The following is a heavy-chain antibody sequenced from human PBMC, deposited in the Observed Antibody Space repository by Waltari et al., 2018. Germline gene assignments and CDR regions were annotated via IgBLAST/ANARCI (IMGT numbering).Heavy chain of an antibody. CDR1: GGSISSSSYY. D-gene: IGHD3-16*02. V-gene: IGHV4-39*07. J-gene: IGHJ5*02. CDR2: IYYSGST. Sequence: QLQLQESGPGLVKPSETLSLTCTVSGGSISSSSYYWGWIRQPPGKGLEWIGSIYYSGSTYYNPSLKRRVTISGDTSKNQCSLKLSSVTAADTAVYYCARDPSYDYIWGSYRSNWFDPWGQGTLVTVSS. CDR3: ARDPSYDYIWGSYRSNWFDP.